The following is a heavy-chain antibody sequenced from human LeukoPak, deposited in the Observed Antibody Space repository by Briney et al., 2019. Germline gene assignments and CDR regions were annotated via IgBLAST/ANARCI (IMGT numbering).Heavy chain of an antibody. V-gene: IGHV4-39*07. CDR1: GGSISSSNYY. J-gene: IGHJ4*02. CDR3: AARGGGTYYYDSSGYSLDY. Sequence: SETLSLTCTVSGGSISSSNYYWGWIRQPPGKGLEWIGTIYYSGSTYYNPSLKSRITISVDTSKNQFSLKLSSVTAADTAVYYCAARGGGTYYYDSSGYSLDYWGQGTLVTVSS. CDR2: IYYSGST. D-gene: IGHD3-22*01.